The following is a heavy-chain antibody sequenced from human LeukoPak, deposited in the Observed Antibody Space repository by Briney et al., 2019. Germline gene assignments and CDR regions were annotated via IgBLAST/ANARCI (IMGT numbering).Heavy chain of an antibody. V-gene: IGHV1-46*01. J-gene: IGHJ4*02. CDR2: INPTGGST. D-gene: IGHD6-6*01. CDR1: GYTFISYQ. Sequence: GASVKVSCKASGYTFISYQMHWVRQAPGQGLEWMGIINPTGGSTSHAQKFQGRVTMTRDTSTSTVYMELSSLRSEDTAVYYCARKGSSSCFDHWGQGTLVTVSS. CDR3: ARKGSSSCFDH.